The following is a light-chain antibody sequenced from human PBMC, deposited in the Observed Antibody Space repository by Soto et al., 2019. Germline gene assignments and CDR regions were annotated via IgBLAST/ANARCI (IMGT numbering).Light chain of an antibody. CDR1: QTMFSW. CDR3: QQYKSDFPT. V-gene: IGKV1-5*01. J-gene: IGKJ1*01. Sequence: DIQMTQSPSTLSASVGDRVTVTCRASQTMFSWLAWFQQKPGKAPKLLIYDGSTLESGVPSRFTGSGSGTEFTLTISSLQPDDFATYICQQYKSDFPTFGQGTKV. CDR2: DGS.